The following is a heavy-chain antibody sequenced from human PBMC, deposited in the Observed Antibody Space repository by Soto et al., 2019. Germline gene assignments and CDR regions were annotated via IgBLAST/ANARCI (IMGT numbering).Heavy chain of an antibody. CDR3: ARAYRGSGGGQFDY. D-gene: IGHD1-26*01. Sequence: EVQLVESGGGLIQPGGSLRLSCAASGFTVSSNYMSWVRKAPGKGLAWVSVIYSGGSTYYADSVKGRFTISRDNSKYTLDRLIDSLRAENTAVYYWARAYRGSGGGQFDYWGQGTLVTVSS. CDR1: GFTVSSNY. J-gene: IGHJ4*02. CDR2: IYSGGST. V-gene: IGHV3-53*01.